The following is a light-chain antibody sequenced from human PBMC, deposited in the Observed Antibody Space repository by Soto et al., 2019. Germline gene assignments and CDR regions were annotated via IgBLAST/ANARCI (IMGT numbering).Light chain of an antibody. Sequence: EIVLTPSPGTLSVSPGDRVSLSCRASQSVDINLAWYQQRAGQAPRLLVYGASTKATDMPGRFSGRGSGTDFTLTISSLEPEDFAVYYCQQRSNWPSFGQGTRLEIK. CDR2: GAS. CDR1: QSVDIN. V-gene: IGKV3-11*01. J-gene: IGKJ5*01. CDR3: QQRSNWPS.